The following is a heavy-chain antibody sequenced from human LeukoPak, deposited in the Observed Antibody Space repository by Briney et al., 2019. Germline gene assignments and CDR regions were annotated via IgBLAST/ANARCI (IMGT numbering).Heavy chain of an antibody. CDR3: VRDGEGLAISVNYWFDL. CDR2: IIPAFGTA. V-gene: IGHV1-69*05. Sequence: ASVKVSCKASGDIFINYAINWVRQAPGQGLEWMGGIIPAFGTASYAQTFQGRVTMTRDTFTSTAYMELRSLTSEDTAVYYCVRDGEGLAISVNYWFDLWGQGTLVTVSS. D-gene: IGHD3-10*01. CDR1: GDIFINYA. J-gene: IGHJ5*02.